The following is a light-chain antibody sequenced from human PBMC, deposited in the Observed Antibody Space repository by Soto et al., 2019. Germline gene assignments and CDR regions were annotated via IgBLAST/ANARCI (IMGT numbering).Light chain of an antibody. J-gene: IGLJ1*01. Sequence: QSALTQPASVSGSPGQSITISCTGTRGDVGSYSPVSWYQQLAGKAPKLIIYEVTKRPSGVSNRFSGSKSGNTASLTISGLQAEDEAEYFCCSYAGGDTFFLFGTGTKVTVL. CDR2: EVT. CDR1: RGDVGSYSP. CDR3: CSYAGGDTFFL. V-gene: IGLV2-23*02.